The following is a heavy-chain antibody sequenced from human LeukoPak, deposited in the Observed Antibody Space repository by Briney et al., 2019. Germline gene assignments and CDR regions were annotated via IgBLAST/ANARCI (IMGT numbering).Heavy chain of an antibody. J-gene: IGHJ4*02. D-gene: IGHD6-6*01. V-gene: IGHV3-30*02. CDR3: AKDTGSSSEFDY. CDR2: IRYDGSNK. Sequence: PGGSLRHSCAASGFTFSSYGMHWVRQAPGKGLEWVAFIRYDGSNKYYADSVKGRFTISRDNSKNTLYLQMNSLRAEDTAVYYCAKDTGSSSEFDYWGQGTLVTVSS. CDR1: GFTFSSYG.